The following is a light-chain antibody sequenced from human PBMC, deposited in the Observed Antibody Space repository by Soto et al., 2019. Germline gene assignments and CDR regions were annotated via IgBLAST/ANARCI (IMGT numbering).Light chain of an antibody. CDR3: SSFTSSSTFV. CDR1: SSDVGRYDY. V-gene: IGLV2-14*01. Sequence: QSALAQPASVSGSPGQSITISCTGTSSDVGRYDYVSWFQQHPGKTPKLLIYDVSNWPSGASDRFSGSKSGNTASLTISGLQPEDEADYYCSSFTSSSTFVLGTGTKVTVL. J-gene: IGLJ1*01. CDR2: DVS.